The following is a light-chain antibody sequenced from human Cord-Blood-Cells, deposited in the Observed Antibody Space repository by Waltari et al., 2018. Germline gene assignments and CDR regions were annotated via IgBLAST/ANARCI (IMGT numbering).Light chain of an antibody. CDR1: SSDVGGYNY. CDR3: SSYTSSSTPVV. CDR2: DVS. J-gene: IGLJ2*01. Sequence: QSALTQPASVSGSPGQSITISCTGTSSDVGGYNYVSWYQQHPGKAPELMIYDVSKRPSGFSNRFSGSKAGNTASLTISGLQAEDEADYYCSSYTSSSTPVVFGGGTKLTVL. V-gene: IGLV2-14*01.